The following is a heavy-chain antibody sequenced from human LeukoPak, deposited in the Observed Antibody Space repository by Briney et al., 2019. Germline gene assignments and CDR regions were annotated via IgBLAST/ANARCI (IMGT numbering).Heavy chain of an antibody. J-gene: IGHJ4*02. V-gene: IGHV3-48*04. D-gene: IGHD1-26*01. CDR2: ISSSSSTI. CDR1: GFTFSSYS. Sequence: GGSLRLSYAASGFTFSSYSMNWVRQAPGKGLEWVSFISSSSSTIYYADSVKGRFTISRDNAKNSLYLQMNSLRAEDTAVYYCARDRGGSYSAIDYWGQGTLVAVSS. CDR3: ARDRGGSYSAIDY.